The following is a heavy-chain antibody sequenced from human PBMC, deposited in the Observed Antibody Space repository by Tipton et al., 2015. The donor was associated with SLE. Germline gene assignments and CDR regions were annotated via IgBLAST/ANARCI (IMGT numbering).Heavy chain of an antibody. CDR2: IYYDGTA. CDR1: GASVRSTSYH. D-gene: IGHD4-17*01. Sequence: TLSLTCFVSGASVRSTSYHWGWIRQPPGKGLEWIGNIYYDGTAYSTPSLESRVSISVDTSKNQVSLRLASVTAADTAVYYCARLRDYASIGYFDLWGRGILVTVSS. V-gene: IGHV4-39*07. J-gene: IGHJ2*01. CDR3: ARLRDYASIGYFDL.